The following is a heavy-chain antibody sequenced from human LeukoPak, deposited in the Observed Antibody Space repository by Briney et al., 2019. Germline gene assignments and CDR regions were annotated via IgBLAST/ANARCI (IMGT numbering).Heavy chain of an antibody. CDR1: GFTFSIYG. CDR2: IWSDGSQK. V-gene: IGHV3-33*01. J-gene: IGHJ3*02. Sequence: PGRSLRLSCAASGFTFSIYGMHWIRQAPRKGLEWVAVIWSDGSQKYFGDSMKGRFTISRDNSKNMVYLQMNSLRVEDTAVYYCVSAAGAFDMWGQGTLVTVSS. CDR3: VSAAGAFDM. D-gene: IGHD6-13*01.